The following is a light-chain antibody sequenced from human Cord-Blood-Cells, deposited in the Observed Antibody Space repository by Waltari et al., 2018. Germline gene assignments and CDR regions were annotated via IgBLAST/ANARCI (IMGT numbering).Light chain of an antibody. CDR3: QQSYSTPYT. CDR2: GAS. V-gene: IGKV3-20*01. CDR1: QSVSSSY. J-gene: IGKJ2*01. Sequence: EIVLTQSPGTLSLSPGERATLPCRASQSVSSSYLAWYQQKPGQAPRLLIYGASSRATGIPDRFSGSGSGTDFTLTISRLEPEDFAVYYCQQSYSTPYTFGQGAKLEIK.